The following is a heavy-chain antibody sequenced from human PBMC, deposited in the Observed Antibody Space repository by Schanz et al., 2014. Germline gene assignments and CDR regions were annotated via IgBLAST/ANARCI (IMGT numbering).Heavy chain of an antibody. CDR2: ISSSSSTI. Sequence: AQLVESGGGVVQPGRSLRLSCAASGFTFRSYGMHWVRQAPGKGLEWVSYISSSSSTIYYADSVKGRFTISRDNAKNSLYLQMNSLRAEDTGVYYCARGREVVAKIFDVWGQGTMVTVSS. CDR1: GFTFRSYG. V-gene: IGHV3-48*01. J-gene: IGHJ3*01. D-gene: IGHD3-22*01. CDR3: ARGREVVAKIFDV.